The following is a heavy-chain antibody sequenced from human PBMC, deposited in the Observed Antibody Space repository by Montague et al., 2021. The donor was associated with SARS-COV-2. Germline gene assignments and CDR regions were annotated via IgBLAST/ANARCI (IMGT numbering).Heavy chain of an antibody. CDR1: SGSLSGYY. Sequence: SETLSLTCAVYSGSLSGYYWGWIRQAPGKGLEWIGEINYSGDTYYNPSLTSRVTISMDTSESQFSLKMTSVTAADTAVYYCARLGSSWWLFDYWGQGTLVTVSS. V-gene: IGHV4-34*01. CDR3: ARLGSSWWLFDY. J-gene: IGHJ4*02. D-gene: IGHD2-8*02. CDR2: INYSGDT.